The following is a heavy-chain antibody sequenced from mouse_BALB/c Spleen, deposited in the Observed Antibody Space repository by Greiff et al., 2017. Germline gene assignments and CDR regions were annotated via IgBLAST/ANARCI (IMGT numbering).Heavy chain of an antibody. CDR1: GYSITSDYA. CDR2: ISYSGST. V-gene: IGHV3-2*02. D-gene: IGHD1-1*01. CDR3: ASYGSSYFDY. Sequence: EVQLVESGPGLVKPSQSLSLTCTVTGYSITSDYAWNWIRQFPGNKLEWMGYISYSGSTSYNPSLKSRISITRDTSKNQFFLQLNSVTTEDTATYYCASYGSSYFDYWGQGTTLTVSS. J-gene: IGHJ2*01.